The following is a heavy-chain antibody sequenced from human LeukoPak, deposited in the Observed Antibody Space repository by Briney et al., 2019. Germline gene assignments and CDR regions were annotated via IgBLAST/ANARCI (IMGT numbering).Heavy chain of an antibody. V-gene: IGHV3-74*01. CDR1: GFALSRYW. Sequence: GGSLRLSCAASGFALSRYWIHWVRQAPGKGLVWVSRINDDGTTTSYADSVRGRFTISRDNAKNTVYLQMNSLRVDDTGVYYCVRIGEEAVPFAMDVWGPGTTVAVSS. CDR3: VRIGEEAVPFAMDV. D-gene: IGHD3-3*01. J-gene: IGHJ6*02. CDR2: INDDGTTT.